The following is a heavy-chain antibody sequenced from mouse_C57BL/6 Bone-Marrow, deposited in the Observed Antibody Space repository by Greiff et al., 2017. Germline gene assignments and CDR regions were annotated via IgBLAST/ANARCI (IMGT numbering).Heavy chain of an antibody. V-gene: IGHV14-4*01. CDR2: IDPENGDT. CDR1: GFNIKDDY. D-gene: IGHD2-4*01. CDR3: TMYDYDP. Sequence: SGAELVRPGASVKLSCTASGFNIKDDYMHWVKQRPEQGLEWIGWIDPENGDTEYASKFQGKATITADTSSNTAYLQLSSLTSEDTAVYYCTMYDYDPWGQGTLVTVSA. J-gene: IGHJ3*01.